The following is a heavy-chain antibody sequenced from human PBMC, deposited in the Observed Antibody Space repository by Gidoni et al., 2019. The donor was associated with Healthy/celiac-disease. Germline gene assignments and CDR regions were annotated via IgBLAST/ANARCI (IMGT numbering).Heavy chain of an antibody. CDR1: GFTFSSYS. V-gene: IGHV3-48*01. Sequence: EVQLVESGGGLVQPGGCLRLSCAASGFTFSSYSMNWVRQAPGKGLEWVSYISSSSRTIYYADSVKGRFTISRDNAKNSLYLQMNSLRAEDTAVYYCARDFPMIVPTRASPYFDLWGRGTLVTVSS. CDR3: ARDFPMIVPTRASPYFDL. J-gene: IGHJ2*01. CDR2: ISSSSRTI. D-gene: IGHD3-22*01.